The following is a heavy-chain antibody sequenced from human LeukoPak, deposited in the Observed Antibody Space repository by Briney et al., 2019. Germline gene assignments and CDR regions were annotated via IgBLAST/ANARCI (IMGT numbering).Heavy chain of an antibody. J-gene: IGHJ1*01. Sequence: GGSLRLPCAPSGLTFSSYWMHWARHAPGKGLVWVSRIKRDWSTNYADSVRGRFTISRDNAKNTVSLQVNSLRAEDTGVYYCARAPSEIGGYYPEYFRHWGQGTRVTVSS. D-gene: IGHD3-22*01. CDR3: ARAPSEIGGYYPEYFRH. CDR2: IKRDWST. CDR1: GLTFSSYW. V-gene: IGHV3-74*01.